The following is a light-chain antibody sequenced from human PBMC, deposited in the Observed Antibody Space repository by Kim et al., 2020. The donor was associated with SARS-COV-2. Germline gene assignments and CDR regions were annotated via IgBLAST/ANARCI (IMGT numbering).Light chain of an antibody. V-gene: IGLV3-1*01. CDR1: KLGKKD. J-gene: IGLJ2*01. CDR3: QAWDSYTMI. CDR2: QDI. Sequence: SVSPGQTATIPCSGDKLGKKDVCWYQQKPGQSPVLVIYQDIKRPSEIPDRFSGSNSGNTATLAISGTQALDEADYYCQAWDSYTMIFGGGTKLTVL.